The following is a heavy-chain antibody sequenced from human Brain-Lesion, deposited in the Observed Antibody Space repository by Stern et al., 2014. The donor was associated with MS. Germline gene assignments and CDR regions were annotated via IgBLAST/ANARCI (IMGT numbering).Heavy chain of an antibody. CDR2: ISSKVYGGAA. CDR1: GFSFGDYA. D-gene: IGHD4-17*01. J-gene: IGHJ4*02. V-gene: IGHV3-49*05. Sequence: EVQMVEPGGGLIKPGRSLRLSCTASGFSFGDYAINWIRQAQGKGLEWVGFISSKVYGGAAEYAASVKGGFTMSRDHSKSIAYLQVNGLKTEDTAVYYCTRDRLDYGYSYFDYWGRGTLVTVSS. CDR3: TRDRLDYGYSYFDY.